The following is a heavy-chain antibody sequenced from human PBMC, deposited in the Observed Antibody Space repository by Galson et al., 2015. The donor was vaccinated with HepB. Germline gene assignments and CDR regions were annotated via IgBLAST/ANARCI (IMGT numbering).Heavy chain of an antibody. V-gene: IGHV3-30*18. D-gene: IGHD6-19*01. J-gene: IGHJ4*02. CDR2: ISYDGSNK. CDR3: AKDHYPLFRVAGTVDY. Sequence: SLRLSCAASGFTFSSYGMHWVRQAPGKGLEWVAVISYDGSNKYYADSVKGRFTISRDNSKNTLYLQMNCLRAEDTAVYYCAKDHYPLFRVAGTVDYWGQGTLVTVSS. CDR1: GFTFSSYG.